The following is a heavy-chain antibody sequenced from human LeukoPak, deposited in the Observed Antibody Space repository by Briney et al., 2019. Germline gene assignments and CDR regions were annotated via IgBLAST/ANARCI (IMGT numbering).Heavy chain of an antibody. CDR3: AKDYSKTSYYGSGTYYRPNWFDP. CDR2: IRYDGSNK. D-gene: IGHD3-10*01. CDR1: GFTFSSYG. J-gene: IGHJ5*02. Sequence: PGGSLRLSCAASGFTFSSYGIHWVRQAPGKGLEWVAFIRYDGSNKYYADSVKGRFTISTDNSKNTLDLQMNSLRAEDTAVYYCAKDYSKTSYYGSGTYYRPNWFDPWGKGTLVTVSS. V-gene: IGHV3-30*02.